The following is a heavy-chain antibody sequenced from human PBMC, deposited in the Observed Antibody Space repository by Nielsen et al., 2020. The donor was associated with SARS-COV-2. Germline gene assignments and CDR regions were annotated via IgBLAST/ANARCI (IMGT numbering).Heavy chain of an antibody. D-gene: IGHD6-19*01. Sequence: GGSLRLSCAASGFTFSSYSMNWVRQAPGKGLEWVSYISSSSSTTYYADSVKGRFTISRDDSKNTLYLQMNSLRAEDTAVYYCALLAVAGRVSYYGMDVWGQGTTVTVSS. J-gene: IGHJ6*02. V-gene: IGHV3-48*01. CDR3: ALLAVAGRVSYYGMDV. CDR2: ISSSSSTT. CDR1: GFTFSSYS.